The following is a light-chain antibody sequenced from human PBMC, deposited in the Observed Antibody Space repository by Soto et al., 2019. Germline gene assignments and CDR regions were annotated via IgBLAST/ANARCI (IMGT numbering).Light chain of an antibody. CDR1: SSNIGRNA. J-gene: IGLJ3*02. CDR2: GNN. Sequence: QSVLIQPPSASGTPGQRVTISCSGSSSNIGRNAVLWYQQLPGTAPKLLIYGNNQRPSGVPDRFSGSKSGTSASLSISGLQSEDEADYYWAAWEDGLNGLFGGGTKLTVL. CDR3: AAWEDGLNGL. V-gene: IGLV1-44*01.